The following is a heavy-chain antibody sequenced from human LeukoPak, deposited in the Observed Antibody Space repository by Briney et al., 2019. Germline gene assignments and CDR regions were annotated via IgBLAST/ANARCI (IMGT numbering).Heavy chain of an antibody. CDR2: IYYTGST. Sequence: SETLSLTCTVSGGSISSYYWSWIRQPPGKGLEYIGYIYYTGSTNYSPSLKSRVTISVDTSKNQFSLKLSSVTAADTAVYYCARDWRYWGRPPSGGPYYGMDVWGQGTTVTVSS. CDR3: ARDWRYWGRPPSGGPYYGMDV. CDR1: GGSISSYY. V-gene: IGHV4-59*01. D-gene: IGHD3-16*01. J-gene: IGHJ6*02.